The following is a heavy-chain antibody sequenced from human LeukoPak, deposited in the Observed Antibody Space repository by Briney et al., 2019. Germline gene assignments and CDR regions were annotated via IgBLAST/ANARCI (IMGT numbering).Heavy chain of an antibody. Sequence: SETLSLTCAVYGGSFSGYYWSWIRQPPGKGLEWIGSIYHSGSTNYNPSLKSRVTISVDTSKNQFSLKLSSVTAADTAVYYCARGREFVYWGQGTLVTVSS. V-gene: IGHV4-34*01. CDR1: GGSFSGYY. CDR3: ARGREFVY. J-gene: IGHJ4*02. CDR2: IYHSGST.